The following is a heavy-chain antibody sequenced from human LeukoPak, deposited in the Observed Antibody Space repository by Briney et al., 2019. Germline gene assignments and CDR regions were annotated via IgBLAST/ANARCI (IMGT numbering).Heavy chain of an antibody. V-gene: IGHV3-7*03. CDR2: IKEDGSEK. D-gene: IGHD5-18*01. Sequence: GGSLRLSCAASGFSFTRYWMTWVRQAPGTGLELVANIKEDGSEKYYVDSVKGRFTISRDNAKTSLYLQMNSLRSDDTAVYYCARAPVPRIQLWSKPPVHNDYWGQGTLVTVSS. CDR3: ARAPVPRIQLWSKPPVHNDY. J-gene: IGHJ4*02. CDR1: GFSFTRYW.